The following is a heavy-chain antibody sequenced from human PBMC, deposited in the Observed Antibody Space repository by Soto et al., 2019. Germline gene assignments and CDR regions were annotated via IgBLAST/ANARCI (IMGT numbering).Heavy chain of an antibody. J-gene: IGHJ4*02. CDR2: IYYDGNT. Sequence: QLQLQESGPGLVKPSETLSLTCTVSGDSITSSSHYWGWIRQPPGKGLECIANIYYDGNTYYNPSLKSRVAISSDTSKNQSSLRLNSVTAADTAVYYCARSSIEPRVFMYPFDSWGQGTLVTVSS. CDR1: GDSITSSSHY. V-gene: IGHV4-39*01. CDR3: ARSSIEPRVFMYPFDS. D-gene: IGHD6-6*01.